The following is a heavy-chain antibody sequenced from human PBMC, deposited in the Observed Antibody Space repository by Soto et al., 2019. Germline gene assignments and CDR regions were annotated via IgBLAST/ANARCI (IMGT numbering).Heavy chain of an antibody. CDR1: GDSVSISTYY. CDR3: VTLPAAMYFYGSDV. D-gene: IGHD2-2*01. Sequence: QLQLRESGPGLVKPSETLSLTCSVSGDSVSISTYYWAWVRQTPGKGLEWLGSIFHSGSTYYNPSLKSRLTLSVDTSEDQFSLNLSSVTATDTGVYYCVTLPAAMYFYGSDVWGPGTTLTVSS. CDR2: IFHSGST. J-gene: IGHJ6*02. V-gene: IGHV4-39*01.